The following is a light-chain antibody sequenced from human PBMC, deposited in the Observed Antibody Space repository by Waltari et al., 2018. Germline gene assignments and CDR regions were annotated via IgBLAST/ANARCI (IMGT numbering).Light chain of an antibody. CDR2: GAS. CDR1: QSVSSSY. Sequence: EIVLTQSPGTLSLSPGERATLSSRASQSVSSSYLAWYQQKPGQAPKLLIYGASTRATGIPDRFSGSGSGTDFALTISRLEPEDFAVYYCQQYGSSPPWTFGQGTKLEIK. CDR3: QQYGSSPPWT. V-gene: IGKV3-20*01. J-gene: IGKJ2*02.